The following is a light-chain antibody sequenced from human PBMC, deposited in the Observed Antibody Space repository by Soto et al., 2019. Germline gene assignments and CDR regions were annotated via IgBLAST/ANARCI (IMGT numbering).Light chain of an antibody. CDR3: GSWDSSLSAYV. J-gene: IGLJ1*01. CDR2: DDN. Sequence: ELTQPPSVSAAPGQKVTISCSGSSSNIGGNSVSWYQQLPGTAPKLLIYDDNKRPSGIPDRFSGSKSGTPATLGITGFQTGDEADYYCGSWDSSLSAYVFGTGTKVTVL. V-gene: IGLV1-51*01. CDR1: SSNIGGNS.